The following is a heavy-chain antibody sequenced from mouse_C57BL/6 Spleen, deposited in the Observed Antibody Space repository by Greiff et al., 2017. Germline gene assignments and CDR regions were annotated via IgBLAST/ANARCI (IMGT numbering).Heavy chain of an antibody. CDR1: GYTFTSYW. D-gene: IGHD2-5*01. V-gene: IGHV1-52*01. CDR2: IDPSDSET. Sequence: VKLQQPGAELVRPGSSVKLSCKASGYTFTSYWMHWVKQRPIQGLEWIGNIDPSDSETHYNQKFKDKATLTVDKSSSTAYMQLSSLTSEDSAVYYCARAYYSNYPYYYAMDYWGQGTSVTVSS. CDR3: ARAYYSNYPYYYAMDY. J-gene: IGHJ4*01.